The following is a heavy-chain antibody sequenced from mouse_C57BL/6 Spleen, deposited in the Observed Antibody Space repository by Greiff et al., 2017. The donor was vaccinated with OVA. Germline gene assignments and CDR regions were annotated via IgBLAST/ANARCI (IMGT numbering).Heavy chain of an antibody. Sequence: QVQLKESGPELVKPGASVKISCKASGYAFSSSWMNWVKQRPGKGLEWIGRIYPGDGDTNYTGTFKGKATLTADKSSSTAYMQLSSLTSEDSAVFFCARFDDYDYFDYWGQGTTRTVSS. J-gene: IGHJ2*01. V-gene: IGHV1-82*01. D-gene: IGHD2-4*01. CDR2: IYPGDGDT. CDR1: GYAFSSSW. CDR3: ARFDDYDYFDY.